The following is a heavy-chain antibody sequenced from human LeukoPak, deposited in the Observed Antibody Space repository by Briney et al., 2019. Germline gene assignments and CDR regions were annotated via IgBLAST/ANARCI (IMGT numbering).Heavy chain of an antibody. J-gene: IGHJ4*02. CDR2: ISGSGGST. V-gene: IGHV3-23*01. D-gene: IGHD3-10*01. CDR3: AKVERYYYGSGSYYNDY. CDR1: GFTFSSYG. Sequence: PGGSLRLSCAASGFTFSSYGMSWVRQAPGKGLEWVSAISGSGGSTYYADSVKGRFTISRDNSKNTLYLQMNSLRAEDTAVYYRAKVERYYYGSGSYYNDYWGQGTLVTVSS.